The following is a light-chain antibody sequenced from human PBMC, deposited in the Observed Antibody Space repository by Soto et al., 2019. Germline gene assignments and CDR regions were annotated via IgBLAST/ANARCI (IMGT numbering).Light chain of an antibody. V-gene: IGLV2-14*01. J-gene: IGLJ1*01. Sequence: QSVLTQPASVSGSPGQSITISCTGTSSDVGGVSWYQQHPGKAPKLMIYDVSNRPSGVSNRFSGSKSGNTASLTISGLQAEDEGDYYCSSYTSSSARVFGTGTKVTVL. CDR2: DVS. CDR1: SSDVGG. CDR3: SSYTSSSARV.